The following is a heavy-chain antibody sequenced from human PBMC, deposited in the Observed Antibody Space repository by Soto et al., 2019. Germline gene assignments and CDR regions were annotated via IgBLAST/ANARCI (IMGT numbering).Heavy chain of an antibody. CDR1: GFSFSHYA. Sequence: GCLWLSCATSGFSFSHYAMSWVRQAPGKGLEWVSGISGGGGSTYYADYVKGRFTISRDNSKNTLFLQMNSPRAEDSAVYYCANSPNSWFGDIKSNYGMELWGQGTTVTVSS. D-gene: IGHD3-10*01. J-gene: IGHJ6*02. CDR3: ANSPNSWFGDIKSNYGMEL. CDR2: ISGGGGST. V-gene: IGHV3-23*01.